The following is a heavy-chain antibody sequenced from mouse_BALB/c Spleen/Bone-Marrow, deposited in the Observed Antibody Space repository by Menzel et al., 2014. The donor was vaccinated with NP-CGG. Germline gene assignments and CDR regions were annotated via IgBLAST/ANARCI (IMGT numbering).Heavy chain of an antibody. D-gene: IGHD1-2*01. CDR1: GFDFSRYW. CDR2: INPDSSTI. V-gene: IGHV4-1*02. J-gene: IGHJ3*01. CDR3: ASLHYYGFFAY. Sequence: EVKLMESGGGLVQPGGSLILSCAASGFDFSRYWMSWVRQAPGKGLEWIGEINPDSSTINYTPSLKDKLIISRDNAKNTLYLQMSKVRSEGTALYYCASLHYYGFFAYWGQGTLVTVSA.